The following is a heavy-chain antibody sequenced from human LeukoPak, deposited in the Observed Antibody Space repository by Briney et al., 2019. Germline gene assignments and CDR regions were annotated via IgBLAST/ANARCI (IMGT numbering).Heavy chain of an antibody. CDR3: ARIYGRGAFDI. Sequence: ASVKVSCKASGYTFTGHYMHWVRQAPGQGPEWLGWINPNSGGTIYAQNFQGRVTMTRDTSISTAYMELSRLRSDDTAVYYCARIYGRGAFDIWGQGTMVTVSS. D-gene: IGHD5-12*01. J-gene: IGHJ3*02. CDR1: GYTFTGHY. V-gene: IGHV1-2*02. CDR2: INPNSGGT.